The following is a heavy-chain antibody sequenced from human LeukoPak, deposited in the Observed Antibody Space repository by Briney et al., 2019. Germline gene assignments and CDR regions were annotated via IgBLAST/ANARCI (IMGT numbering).Heavy chain of an antibody. CDR2: FDPEDGET. J-gene: IGHJ4*02. D-gene: IGHD6-19*01. Sequence: ASVKVSCKVSGYTLTELSMHWVRQAPGKGLEWMGGFDPEDGETIYAQKFQGRVTMTTDTSTSTAYMELRSLRSDDTAVYYCARGVAGVLNFDYWGQGTLVTVSS. CDR1: GYTLTELS. CDR3: ARGVAGVLNFDY. V-gene: IGHV1-24*01.